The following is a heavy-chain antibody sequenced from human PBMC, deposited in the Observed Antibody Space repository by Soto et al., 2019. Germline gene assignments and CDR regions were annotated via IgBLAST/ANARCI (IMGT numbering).Heavy chain of an antibody. CDR2: ISAYNGDT. CDR3: ARDWSRYYDNSGLNWFY. J-gene: IGHJ4*02. Sequence: ASVKVSCKASGYTFRSYGISWVRQAPGQGLEWVGWISAYNGDTHYAPKLQDRITLTTETSTDTAYMELRSLRLDDTAVYYCARDWSRYYDNSGLNWFYWGQGSLVTVSS. D-gene: IGHD3-22*01. CDR1: GYTFRSYG. V-gene: IGHV1-18*04.